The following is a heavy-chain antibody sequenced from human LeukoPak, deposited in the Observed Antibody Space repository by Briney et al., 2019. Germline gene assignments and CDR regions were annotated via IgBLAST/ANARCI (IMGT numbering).Heavy chain of an antibody. CDR3: ARGPFGYSYGCFDY. Sequence: PGGSLRLSCAASGFTFSSYSMNWVRQAPGKGLEWVSYISSSSSTIYYADSVKGRFTISRDNAKNSLYLQMNSLRAEDTAVYYCARGPFGYSYGCFDYWGQGTLVTVSA. CDR1: GFTFSSYS. CDR2: ISSSSSTI. V-gene: IGHV3-48*01. J-gene: IGHJ4*02. D-gene: IGHD5-18*01.